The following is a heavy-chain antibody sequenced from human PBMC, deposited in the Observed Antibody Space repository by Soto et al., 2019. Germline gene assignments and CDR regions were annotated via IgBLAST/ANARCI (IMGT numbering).Heavy chain of an antibody. D-gene: IGHD4-4*01. CDR1: GFTFGDYA. J-gene: IGHJ6*02. CDR3: TRDMTTVSSHYYYGMDV. Sequence: PGGSLRLSCTASGFTFGDYAMSWFRQAPGKRLEWVGFIRSKAYGGTTEYAASVKGRFTISRDDSKSIAYLQMNSLKTEDTAVYYCTRDMTTVSSHYYYGMDVWGQGTTVTVSS. V-gene: IGHV3-49*03. CDR2: IRSKAYGGTT.